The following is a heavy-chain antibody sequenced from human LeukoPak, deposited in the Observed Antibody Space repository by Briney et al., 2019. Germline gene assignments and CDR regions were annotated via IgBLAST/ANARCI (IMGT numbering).Heavy chain of an antibody. CDR3: ARGGNYYDSSPLDY. Sequence: SETLSLTCTVAGGSISSYYWSWIRQPPGKGLEWIGYIYYSGSTNYNPSLKSRVTISVDTSKNQFSLKLSSVTAADTAVYYCARGGNYYDSSPLDYWGQGTLVTVSS. CDR2: IYYSGST. V-gene: IGHV4-59*01. CDR1: GGSISSYY. D-gene: IGHD3-22*01. J-gene: IGHJ4*02.